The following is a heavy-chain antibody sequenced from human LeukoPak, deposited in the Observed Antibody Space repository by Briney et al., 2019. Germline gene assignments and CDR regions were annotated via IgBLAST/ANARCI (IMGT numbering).Heavy chain of an antibody. V-gene: IGHV4-4*07. Sequence: SETLSLTCTFSGGSISNYYWSWIRQPAGKGPESIGRIYSSGSTNYNPSLKSRVTMSVDTSKNQFSLKLSSVTAADTAVYYCARDAYSGGFYFDHWRQETLVTVSS. CDR3: ARDAYSGGFYFDH. D-gene: IGHD2-21*01. CDR2: IYSSGST. CDR1: GGSISNYY. J-gene: IGHJ4*02.